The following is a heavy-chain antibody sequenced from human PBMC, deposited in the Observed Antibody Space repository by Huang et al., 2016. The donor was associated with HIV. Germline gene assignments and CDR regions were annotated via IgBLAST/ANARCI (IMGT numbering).Heavy chain of an antibody. CDR1: GNTFTSFH. CDR2: IIGGGGST. J-gene: IGHJ3*02. V-gene: IGHV1-46*03. Sequence: QVHLVQSGAEVREPGASVKVSCRPSGNTFTSFHVHWVRQAPGQGLEWMGKIIGGGGSTTYAEKFQGRISMTRDRSTGTIFLELRSLRSEDTAMYYCARVQPPHGRNPLDIWGQGTLITVSS. CDR3: ARVQPPHGRNPLDI.